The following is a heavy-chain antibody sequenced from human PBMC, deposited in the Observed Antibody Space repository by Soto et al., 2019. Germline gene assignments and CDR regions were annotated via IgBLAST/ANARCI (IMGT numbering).Heavy chain of an antibody. CDR1: GYTFTVYY. CDR2: INPKSGGT. J-gene: IGHJ4*02. V-gene: IGHV1-2*02. CDR3: AREPATAKPEGVDF. Sequence: ASVKVSCKASGYTFTVYYMHWVRQAPGQGLEWMGWINPKSGGTMYPQKFQGRVTMTWDTSITTAYMELSRLRSGDTAVYYCAREPATAKPEGVDFWGQGTLVTVSS. D-gene: IGHD1-1*01.